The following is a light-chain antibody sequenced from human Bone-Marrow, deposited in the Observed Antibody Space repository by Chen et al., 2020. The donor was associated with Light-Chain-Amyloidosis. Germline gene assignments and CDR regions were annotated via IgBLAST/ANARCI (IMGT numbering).Light chain of an antibody. CDR3: QSADSSGTYEVI. CDR1: DLPTKY. Sequence: SSELTQPPSVSVSPGQTARITCSGDDLPTKYAYWYQQKPGQAPVLVIHRDTERPSGISERFSGTSSGTTATVTISGVQAEDEADYRCQSADSSGTYEVIFGGGTKLTVL. CDR2: RDT. V-gene: IGLV3-25*03. J-gene: IGLJ2*01.